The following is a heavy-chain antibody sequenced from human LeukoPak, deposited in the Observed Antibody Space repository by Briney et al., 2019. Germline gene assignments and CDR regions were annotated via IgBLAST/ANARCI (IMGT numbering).Heavy chain of an antibody. Sequence: ASVKVSCKASGYTFTSYGINWVRQAPGQGLEWLGWLSGYTGHTNYVQKIQGRVTMTTDTSTNTAYMELRSLRSDDTAVYYCARGPGIAVAGVFDYWGQGTLVTVSS. J-gene: IGHJ4*02. V-gene: IGHV1-18*04. CDR3: ARGPGIAVAGVFDY. D-gene: IGHD6-19*01. CDR2: LSGYTGHT. CDR1: GYTFTSYG.